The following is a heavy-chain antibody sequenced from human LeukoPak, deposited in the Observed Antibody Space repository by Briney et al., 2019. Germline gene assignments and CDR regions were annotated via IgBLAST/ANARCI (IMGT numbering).Heavy chain of an antibody. Sequence: PSETLSVTCTVSGGSVNEYFWSWIRQPPGRGLEWSGYVYSDGIADYSPSLKGRATISVDSSKNQVSLSLRSATAADTAVYYCARESVLFMSGHASPYYMDVWGRGTTVVVSS. D-gene: IGHD5/OR15-5a*01. CDR3: ARESVLFMSGHASPYYMDV. J-gene: IGHJ6*03. V-gene: IGHV4-59*02. CDR2: VYSDGIA. CDR1: GGSVNEYF.